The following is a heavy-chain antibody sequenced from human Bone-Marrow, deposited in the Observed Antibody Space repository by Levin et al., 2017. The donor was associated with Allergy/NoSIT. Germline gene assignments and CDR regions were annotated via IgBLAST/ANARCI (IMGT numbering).Heavy chain of an antibody. V-gene: IGHV3-33*01. Sequence: GESLKISCAASGFTFSNYGMHWVRQAPGKGLEWVAVIWYDGSNKYYIDSVKGRFTISRDNSKNALYLQMDSLRAEDTAVYYCVRDHGWFGELSFGYWGQGTLVTVSS. CDR3: VRDHGWFGELSFGY. CDR2: IWYDGSNK. J-gene: IGHJ4*02. CDR1: GFTFSNYG. D-gene: IGHD3-10*01.